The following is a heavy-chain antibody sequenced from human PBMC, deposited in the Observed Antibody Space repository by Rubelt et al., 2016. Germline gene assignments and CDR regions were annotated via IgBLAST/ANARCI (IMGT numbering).Heavy chain of an antibody. V-gene: IGHV5-10-1*01. D-gene: IGHD4-23*01. CDR2: IDPSDTST. J-gene: IGHJ5*02. Sequence: EVQLVQSGAEVKKPGEPLTISCKGSGYSFTSYWISWVRQMPGKGLEWMGRIDPSDTSTDYIPSYQGQVTVSADKSVSTAYLQWSSLEASDTAMYYCARHAGDGGNSEDWFDPWGQGTLVTVSS. CDR3: ARHAGDGGNSEDWFDP. CDR1: GYSFTSYW.